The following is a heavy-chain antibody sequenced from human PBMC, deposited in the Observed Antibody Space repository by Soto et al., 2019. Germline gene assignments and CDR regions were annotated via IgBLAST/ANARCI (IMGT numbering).Heavy chain of an antibody. CDR3: EKDRGPQLPDTYFYYGLVV. V-gene: IGHV3-30*18. J-gene: IGHJ6*02. CDR1: GFTFTSHA. D-gene: IGHD2-2*01. CDR2: ISYDEIDK. Sequence: GGSLRLSCAASGFTFTSHAMHWVRQTPGKGLEWVAAISYDEIDKKYASSVKGRFTVSRDNVKNTLSLQMNSLSPEDTAVYYCEKDRGPQLPDTYFYYGLVVWGPGTTVTVSS.